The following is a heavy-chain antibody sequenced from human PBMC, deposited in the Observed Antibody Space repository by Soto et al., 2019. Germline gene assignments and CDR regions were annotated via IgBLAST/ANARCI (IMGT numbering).Heavy chain of an antibody. V-gene: IGHV1-18*01. CDR3: ARGLRYCDWLLPKAPCDAFDI. CDR2: ISAYNGNT. CDR1: GYTFTSYG. Sequence: ASVKVSCKASGYTFTSYGISWVRQAPGQGLEWMGWISAYNGNTNYAQKLQGRVTMTTDTYTITAYMELRSLRPDDTAVYYWARGLRYCDWLLPKAPCDAFDIWGQGTMVTVSS. J-gene: IGHJ3*02. D-gene: IGHD3-9*01.